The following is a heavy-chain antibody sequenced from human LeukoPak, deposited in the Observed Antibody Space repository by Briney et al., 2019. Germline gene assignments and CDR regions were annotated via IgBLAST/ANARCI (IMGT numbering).Heavy chain of an antibody. Sequence: SETLSLTCTVSGGSISISTYYWGWVRQPPGKGLEWIGSIYSSGTTYYNPSLKSQFTISVDTSNNQFSLKLRSVTAADTAGYYCARRITGTTSDSFDYWSQGTLVTVSS. V-gene: IGHV4-39*01. J-gene: IGHJ4*02. CDR3: ARRITGTTSDSFDY. CDR1: GGSISISTYY. D-gene: IGHD1-20*01. CDR2: IYSSGTT.